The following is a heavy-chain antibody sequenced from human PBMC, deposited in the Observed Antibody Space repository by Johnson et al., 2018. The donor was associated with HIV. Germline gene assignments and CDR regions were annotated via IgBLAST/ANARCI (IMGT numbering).Heavy chain of an antibody. CDR2: ISYDGNNK. Sequence: QVQLVESGGGVVQPGRSLRLSCAASGFTFSSYGMLWVRQAPGKGLEWVAVISYDGNNKYYVDSVKGRFTISRDNSKNTLYLQMNSLRAEATAVYYCSKDQFHKGGGSLVDGFDIWGQGTMVTVSS. D-gene: IGHD2-15*01. CDR1: GFTFSSYG. V-gene: IGHV3-30*18. J-gene: IGHJ3*02. CDR3: SKDQFHKGGGSLVDGFDI.